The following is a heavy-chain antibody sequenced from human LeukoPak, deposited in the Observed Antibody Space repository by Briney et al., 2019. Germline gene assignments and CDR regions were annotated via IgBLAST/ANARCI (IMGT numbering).Heavy chain of an antibody. CDR1: GFTFNKYY. J-gene: IGHJ4*02. V-gene: IGHV3-74*01. CDR2: ISSDGSNT. Sequence: PGGSLRLSCAVSGFTFNKYYMHWVRHAPGKGLVWVSRISSDGSNTNYADSVKGRFTISRDNAKNTLYLQMNSLRAEDTAVYYCMRVPYWGQGALVTVSS. CDR3: MRVPY.